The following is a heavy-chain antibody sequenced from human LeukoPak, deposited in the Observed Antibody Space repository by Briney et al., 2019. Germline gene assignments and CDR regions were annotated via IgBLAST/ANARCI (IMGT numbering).Heavy chain of an antibody. D-gene: IGHD3-22*01. V-gene: IGHV1-2*02. J-gene: IGHJ4*02. Sequence: GASVTVSCKASGYTFTGYYMHWVRQAPGQGLEWMGWINPNSGGTNYTQKFQGRVTMTRDTSISTAYMELSRLRSDDTAVYYCATDRAGSSGYYDYWGQGTLVTVSS. CDR3: ATDRAGSSGYYDY. CDR2: INPNSGGT. CDR1: GYTFTGYY.